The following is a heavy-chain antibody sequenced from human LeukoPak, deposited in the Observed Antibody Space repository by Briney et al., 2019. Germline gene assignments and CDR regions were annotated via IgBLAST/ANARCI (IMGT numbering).Heavy chain of an antibody. V-gene: IGHV1-8*01. D-gene: IGHD3-22*01. Sequence: ASVKVSCKASGYTFTSYDINWVRQATGQGLEWMGWMNPNSGNTGYAQKFQGRVTMTRNTSISTAYMELSSLRSEDTAVYYCARVQRYYYDSSGYLDYWGQGTLVTVSS. CDR2: MNPNSGNT. J-gene: IGHJ4*02. CDR1: GYTFTSYD. CDR3: ARVQRYYYDSSGYLDY.